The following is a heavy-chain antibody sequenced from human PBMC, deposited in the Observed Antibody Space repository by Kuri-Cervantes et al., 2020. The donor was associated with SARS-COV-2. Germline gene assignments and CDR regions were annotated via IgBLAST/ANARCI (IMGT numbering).Heavy chain of an antibody. V-gene: IGHV3-23*01. Sequence: GGSLRPSCAASGITFSSYAMSWVRQAPGKGLEWVSAITDDGGSTYHADSVKGRFTISRDNSKTTLFLQMNSLRAEDTAVYHCVKGSAASRPYYFDSWGQGTLVTVSS. CDR3: VKGSAASRPYYFDS. D-gene: IGHD3-10*01. J-gene: IGHJ4*02. CDR1: GITFSSYA. CDR2: ITDDGGST.